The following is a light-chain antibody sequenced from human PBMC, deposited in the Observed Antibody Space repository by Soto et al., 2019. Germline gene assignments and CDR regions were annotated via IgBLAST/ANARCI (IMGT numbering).Light chain of an antibody. Sequence: ETVMTQSPATLSVSPGERATLSCRASQSVTSNLAWYRQKPGQAPRLLIYGASTRATGIPARFSGSGSGTEFTLTISSLQSEDFAVYYRQQYNTWPLTLGGGTKVDIK. CDR2: GAS. J-gene: IGKJ4*01. CDR1: QSVTSN. V-gene: IGKV3-15*01. CDR3: QQYNTWPLT.